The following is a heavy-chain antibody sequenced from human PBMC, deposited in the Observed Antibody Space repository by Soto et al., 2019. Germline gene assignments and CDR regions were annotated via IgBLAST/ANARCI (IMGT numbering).Heavy chain of an antibody. Sequence: ASVKVSCKASGYFFTGYDMHWVRQAPGQGLEWMGRINPTSGGTNYAQKFQGRVTMTRDTSISTVYMELSRLKSDDTALYYCARGSGGCCSGGSCYSHWFDPWGQGTLVTVPS. CDR2: INPTSGGT. V-gene: IGHV1-2*06. CDR3: ARGSGGCCSGGSCYSHWFDP. J-gene: IGHJ5*02. CDR1: GYFFTGYD. D-gene: IGHD2-15*01.